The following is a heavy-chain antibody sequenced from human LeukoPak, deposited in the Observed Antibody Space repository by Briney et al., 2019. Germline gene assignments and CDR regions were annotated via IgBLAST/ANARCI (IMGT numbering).Heavy chain of an antibody. CDR1: GGSISSSSYY. J-gene: IGHJ3*01. Sequence: PSETLSLTCTVSGGSISSSSYYWGWIRQPPGKGLEWIGSAYYSGSTYHNPSLKSRVTISVDTSKNQFSLKLSSVTAADTAVYYCARGYGSGYEDVWGQGTMVTVSS. CDR2: AYYSGST. V-gene: IGHV4-39*01. D-gene: IGHD5-12*01. CDR3: ARGYGSGYEDV.